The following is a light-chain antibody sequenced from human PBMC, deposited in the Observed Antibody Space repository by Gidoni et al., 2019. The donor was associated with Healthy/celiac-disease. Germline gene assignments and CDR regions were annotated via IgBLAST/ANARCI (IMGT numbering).Light chain of an antibody. Sequence: QSVLTQPPSVSAAPGQKVTISCSGSSSNIGKNYVSWYQQLPGTAPKLLIYDNTKRPSGIPDRFSGSKSGTSATLGITGLQTGDEADYYCGTWDSSLSAGVVFGGGTKLTVL. J-gene: IGLJ2*01. CDR2: DNT. CDR3: GTWDSSLSAGVV. CDR1: SSNIGKNY. V-gene: IGLV1-51*01.